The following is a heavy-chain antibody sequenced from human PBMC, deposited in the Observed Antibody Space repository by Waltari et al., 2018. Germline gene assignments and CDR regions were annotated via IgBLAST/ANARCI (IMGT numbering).Heavy chain of an antibody. Sequence: EAQLVESGGKLVQPGGSLRLSCVASGFTFRRHWMSWVRKAPGRGLEGGATIKEDGSDKHYVDSVRGRVTISRDNANDSLYLQMNSLRAEDTAVYYCATERWGQSEFDYWGQGTLVTVSS. V-gene: IGHV3-7*01. J-gene: IGHJ4*02. CDR1: GFTFRRHW. CDR2: IKEDGSDK. D-gene: IGHD7-27*01. CDR3: ATERWGQSEFDY.